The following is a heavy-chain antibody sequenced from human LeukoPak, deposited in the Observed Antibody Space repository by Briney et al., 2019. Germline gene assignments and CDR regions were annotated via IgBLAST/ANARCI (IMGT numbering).Heavy chain of an antibody. D-gene: IGHD6-13*01. Sequence: EASVKVSCKASGGTFSSYAISWVRQAPGQGLEWMGGIIPIFGTANYAQKFQGRVTITADESTSTAYMELSSLRSEDTAVYYCARAPPGIAAAGRGGFDYWGQGTLVTVSS. CDR1: GGTFSSYA. J-gene: IGHJ4*02. CDR2: IIPIFGTA. V-gene: IGHV1-69*01. CDR3: ARAPPGIAAAGRGGFDY.